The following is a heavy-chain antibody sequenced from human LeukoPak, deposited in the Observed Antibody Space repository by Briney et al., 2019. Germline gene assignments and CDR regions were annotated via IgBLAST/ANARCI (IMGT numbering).Heavy chain of an antibody. CDR2: IRDSDCSG. J-gene: IGHJ6*02. D-gene: IGHD6-13*01. Sequence: PGGSLTLTCAASGFTFSNYSMSWVRQAPGQGLEWVAVIRDSDCSGNYADSVRGRFTTSRQKYKNTLYLQMNSLRAEDTAVYYCAKGFFPYIAAERLDYYYAMDVWGQGPTAIVSS. CDR1: GFTFSNYS. V-gene: IGHV3-23*01. CDR3: AKGFFPYIAAERLDYYYAMDV.